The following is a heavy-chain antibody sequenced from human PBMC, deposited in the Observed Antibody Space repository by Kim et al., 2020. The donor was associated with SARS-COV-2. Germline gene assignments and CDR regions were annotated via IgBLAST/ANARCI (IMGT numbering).Heavy chain of an antibody. Sequence: ASVTVSCKASGYTFTGYYMHWVRQAPGQGLEWMGRINPNSGGTNYSQKFQGRFTITRHTSISTAYMELSRLRSDDTAGYYCARAAWGSGRGGHYLDVCG. CDR1: GYTFTGYY. V-gene: IGHV1-2*06. CDR2: INPNSGGT. J-gene: IGHJ6*03. D-gene: IGHD6-19*01. CDR3: ARAAWGSGRGGHYLDV.